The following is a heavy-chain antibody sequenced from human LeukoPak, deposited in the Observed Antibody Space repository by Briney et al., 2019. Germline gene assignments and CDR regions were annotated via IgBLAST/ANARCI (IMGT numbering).Heavy chain of an antibody. CDR1: GFTFSSYA. J-gene: IGHJ4*02. V-gene: IGHV3-23*01. CDR3: AKDGGILTGYYDY. Sequence: GGSLRLSCVGSGFTFSSYAMSWVRQAPGKGLEWVSAISGSGGSTYYADSVKGRFTISRDNSKNALYLQMNSLRAEDTAVYYCAKDGGILTGYYDYWGQGTLVTVSS. CDR2: ISGSGGST. D-gene: IGHD3-9*01.